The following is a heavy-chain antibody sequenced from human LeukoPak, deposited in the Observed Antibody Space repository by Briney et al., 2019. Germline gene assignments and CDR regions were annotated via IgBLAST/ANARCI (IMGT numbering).Heavy chain of an antibody. V-gene: IGHV1-18*01. CDR1: GYTFTSYG. CDR2: VSAYNGNT. Sequence: ASVKVSCKASGYTFTSYGISWVRQAPGQGLEWMGWVSAYNGNTNYAQKLQGRVTMTTDTSTSTAYMELRSLRSDDTAVYYCAREPLPNADYYDSSGYYYFDYWGQGTLVTVSS. D-gene: IGHD3-22*01. J-gene: IGHJ4*02. CDR3: AREPLPNADYYDSSGYYYFDY.